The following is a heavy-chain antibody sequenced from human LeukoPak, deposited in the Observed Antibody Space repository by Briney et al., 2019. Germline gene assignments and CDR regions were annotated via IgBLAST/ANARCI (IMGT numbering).Heavy chain of an antibody. D-gene: IGHD6-13*01. V-gene: IGHV1-46*01. CDR3: AREEKQQLVQPYYYYGMDV. CDR1: GYTFTSYY. Sequence: ASVKVSCKASGYTFTSYYMHWVRQAPGQGLEWMGIINPSGGGTSYAQKFQGRVTMTRDTSTSTVYMELGSLRAEDTAVYYCAREEKQQLVQPYYYYGMDVWGQGTTVTVSS. CDR2: INPSGGGT. J-gene: IGHJ6*02.